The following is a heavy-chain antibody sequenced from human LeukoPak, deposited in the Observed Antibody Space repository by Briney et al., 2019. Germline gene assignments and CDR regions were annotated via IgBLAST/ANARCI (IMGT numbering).Heavy chain of an antibody. Sequence: SETLSLTCAVFGGSFNGYYWSWIRQPPGKGLEWIGEINHSGSTNYNPSLKSRVTISVDTSNNQFSLKLSSVTAADTTIYYCARGIPNAFDIWGQGTLVTVSS. J-gene: IGHJ3*02. V-gene: IGHV4-34*01. CDR1: GGSFNGYY. CDR3: ARGIPNAFDI. CDR2: INHSGST.